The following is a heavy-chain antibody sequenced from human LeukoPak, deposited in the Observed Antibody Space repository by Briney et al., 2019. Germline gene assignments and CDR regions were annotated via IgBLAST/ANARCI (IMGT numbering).Heavy chain of an antibody. CDR1: GFTFSSYG. D-gene: IGHD6-19*01. V-gene: IGHV3-30*02. J-gene: IGHJ4*02. Sequence: PGGSLRLSCAASGFTFSSYGMHWVRQAPGKGLEWVAFIRYDGSNKYYADSVKGRFTISRDNSKNTLYLQMNSPRAEDTAVYYCAHMHSSGWYLAPPDYWGQGTLVTVSS. CDR2: IRYDGSNK. CDR3: AHMHSSGWYLAPPDY.